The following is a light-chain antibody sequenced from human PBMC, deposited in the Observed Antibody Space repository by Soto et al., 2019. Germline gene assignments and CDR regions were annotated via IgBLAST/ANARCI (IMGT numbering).Light chain of an antibody. Sequence: EIVLTQSPVSVSLSPGEGATLSCRASQTVSKNYLAWYQQKAGQAPRLVIYAASTRATGIPDRFSGSGSGTDFTLTISRLEPEDFAVFYCQQYAVSPITFGQGTRLEIK. CDR1: QTVSKNY. V-gene: IGKV3-20*01. CDR3: QQYAVSPIT. J-gene: IGKJ5*01. CDR2: AAS.